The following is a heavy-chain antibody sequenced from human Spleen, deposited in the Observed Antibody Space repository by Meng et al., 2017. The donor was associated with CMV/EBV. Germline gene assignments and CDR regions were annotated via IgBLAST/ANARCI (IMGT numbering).Heavy chain of an antibody. CDR3: AKDRYSSSWYYFDY. Sequence: SLKISCAASGFTFDDYAMHWVRQAPGKGLEWVSGISWNSGSIGYADSMKGRFTISRDNAKNSLYLQMNSLRAEDMALYYCAKDRYSSSWYYFDYWGQGTLVTVSS. CDR2: ISWNSGSI. D-gene: IGHD6-13*01. CDR1: GFTFDDYA. V-gene: IGHV3-9*03. J-gene: IGHJ4*02.